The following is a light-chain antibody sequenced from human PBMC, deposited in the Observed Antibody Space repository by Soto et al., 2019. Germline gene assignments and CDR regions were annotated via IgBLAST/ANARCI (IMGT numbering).Light chain of an antibody. CDR3: LSYDNSLGVCYV. CDR2: GNR. Sequence: QSVLTQTPSVSGAPGQQVTISCTGGSSNLGAGYDVHWYQLLPGTAPKLLIYGNRNRPSGVPDRFSGSKSGSLVSLAITGLQAEDESDYYCLSYDNSLGVCYVFGTGTKVTVL. CDR1: SSNLGAGYD. V-gene: IGLV1-40*01. J-gene: IGLJ1*01.